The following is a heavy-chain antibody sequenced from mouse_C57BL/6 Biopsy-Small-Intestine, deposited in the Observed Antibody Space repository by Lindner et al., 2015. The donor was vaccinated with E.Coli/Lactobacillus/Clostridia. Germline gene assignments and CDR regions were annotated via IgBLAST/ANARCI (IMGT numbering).Heavy chain of an antibody. CDR2: ISDGGSYT. CDR3: VRQGLLRYYYAMDY. D-gene: IGHD1-1*01. CDR1: GFTFSSYA. V-gene: IGHV5-4*01. J-gene: IGHJ4*01. Sequence: VQLQESGGGLVKPGGSLKLSCAASGFTFSSYAMSWVRQTPEKRLEWVATISDGGSYTYYPDNVKGRFTISRDNAKNNLYLQMSHLKSEDTAMYYCVRQGLLRYYYAMDYWGQGTSVTVSS.